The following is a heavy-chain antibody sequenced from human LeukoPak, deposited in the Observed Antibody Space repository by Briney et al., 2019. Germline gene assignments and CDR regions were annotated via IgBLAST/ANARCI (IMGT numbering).Heavy chain of an antibody. CDR2: ISYDGSNK. Sequence: GGSLRLSCAASGFTFSSYGMHWVRQAPGKGLEWVAVISYDGSNKYYADSVKGRFTISRDNSKNTLYLQMNSLRAEDTAVYYCAKDQPKYSTTRGGFDYWGQGTLVTVSS. J-gene: IGHJ4*02. D-gene: IGHD6-6*01. V-gene: IGHV3-30*18. CDR1: GFTFSSYG. CDR3: AKDQPKYSTTRGGFDY.